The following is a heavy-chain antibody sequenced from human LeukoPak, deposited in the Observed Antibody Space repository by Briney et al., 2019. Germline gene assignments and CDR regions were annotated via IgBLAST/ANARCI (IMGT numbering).Heavy chain of an antibody. Sequence: GASVKVSCKASGYSLTGYDMHWVRQAPGQGLEWMGGISSNSSDTNYAQKVQGRFTMTRDTSISTAYMQLSRLRADDTAVYYCARSNIATRRGENWFDPWGQGTLVTVSS. V-gene: IGHV1-2*02. D-gene: IGHD6-6*01. CDR3: ARSNIATRRGENWFDP. CDR2: ISSNSSDT. J-gene: IGHJ5*02. CDR1: GYSLTGYD.